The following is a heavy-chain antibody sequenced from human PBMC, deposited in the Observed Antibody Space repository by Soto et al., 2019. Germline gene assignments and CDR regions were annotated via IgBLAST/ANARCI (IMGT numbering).Heavy chain of an antibody. Sequence: QVELQESGPRLVKSSGTLSLTCEVSSGSISTGNWWRWVRQPPGKGLEWIGEIYYTGATNYNPSLTSRVTMTIDKSKDQFSLILTSATAADTAVYYCARVFSSGSGWMYYFDFWGQGILVSVSS. CDR2: IYYTGAT. CDR3: ARVFSSGSGWMYYFDF. CDR1: SGSISTGNW. V-gene: IGHV4-4*02. J-gene: IGHJ4*02. D-gene: IGHD6-25*01.